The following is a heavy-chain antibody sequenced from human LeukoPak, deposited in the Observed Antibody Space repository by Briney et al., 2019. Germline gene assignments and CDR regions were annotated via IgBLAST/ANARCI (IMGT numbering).Heavy chain of an antibody. CDR3: ARHFDYDSSTYYSAYDY. J-gene: IGHJ4*02. Sequence: SETLSLTCTVSGGSISSYHWSWIWQPPGKGLEWIGYIYYSGSTKYNPSLKSRVTISVDTSKNQFSLKLSSVTAADTAVYYCARHFDYDSSTYYSAYDYWGQGTLVTVSS. D-gene: IGHD3-22*01. V-gene: IGHV4-59*08. CDR2: IYYSGST. CDR1: GGSISSYH.